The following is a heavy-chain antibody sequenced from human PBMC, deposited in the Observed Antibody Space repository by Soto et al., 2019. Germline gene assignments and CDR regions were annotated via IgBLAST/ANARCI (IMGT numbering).Heavy chain of an antibody. CDR2: IIPIFGTA. V-gene: IGHV1-69*13. CDR1: GGTFSSYA. D-gene: IGHD3-22*01. Sequence: SVKVSCKASGGTFSSYAISWVRQAPGQGLEWMGGIIPIFGTANYAQKFQGRVTITADESTSTAYMELSSLRSEDTAVYYCASLTLKYYYDSSGYYPFDYWGQGTLVTVSS. CDR3: ASLTLKYYYDSSGYYPFDY. J-gene: IGHJ4*02.